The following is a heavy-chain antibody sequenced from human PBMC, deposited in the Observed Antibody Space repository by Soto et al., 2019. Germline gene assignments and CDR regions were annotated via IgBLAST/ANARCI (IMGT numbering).Heavy chain of an antibody. CDR2: IYYSGST. D-gene: IGHD2-2*01. CDR1: GGSISSGGYY. J-gene: IGHJ4*02. CDR3: ARAGQRVIVVVPAASYFDY. V-gene: IGHV4-31*03. Sequence: PSETLSLTCTVSGGSISSGGYYWSWIRQHPGKGLEWIGYIYYSGSTYYNPSLKSRVTISVDTSKNQFSLKLSSVTAADTAVYYCARAGQRVIVVVPAASYFDYWGQGTLVTVSS.